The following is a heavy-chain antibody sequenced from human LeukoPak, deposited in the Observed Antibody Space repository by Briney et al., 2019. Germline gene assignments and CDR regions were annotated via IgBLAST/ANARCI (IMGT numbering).Heavy chain of an antibody. D-gene: IGHD2-15*01. V-gene: IGHV4-39*01. CDR2: IYYSGST. J-gene: IGHJ5*02. CDR1: GGSISSSSYY. Sequence: PSETLSLTCTVSGGSISSSSYYWGWIRQPPGKGLEWIGSIYYSGSTYYNPSLKSRVTISVDTSKNQFSLKLSSVTAAVTAVYYCARLVHCSGGSCYSGRFDPWGQGTLVTVSS. CDR3: ARLVHCSGGSCYSGRFDP.